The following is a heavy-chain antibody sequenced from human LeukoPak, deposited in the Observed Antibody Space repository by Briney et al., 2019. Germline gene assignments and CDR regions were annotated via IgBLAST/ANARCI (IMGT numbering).Heavy chain of an antibody. CDR1: GGSINGYY. V-gene: IGHV4-59*01. Sequence: SETLSLTCSVSGGSINGYYWKWIRQPPGKGLEWIGYISYTGNTNYSPSLKSRVTMSVDTSKNQFSLNLRSVTAADTAVYYCARAGTSGWYGEYWGQGTLVTVSS. CDR2: ISYTGNT. D-gene: IGHD6-19*01. CDR3: ARAGTSGWYGEY. J-gene: IGHJ4*02.